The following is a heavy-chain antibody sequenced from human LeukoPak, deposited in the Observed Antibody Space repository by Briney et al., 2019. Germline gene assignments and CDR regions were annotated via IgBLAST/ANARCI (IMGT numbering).Heavy chain of an antibody. J-gene: IGHJ4*02. CDR3: VGGYSYGRIFDY. Sequence: PGGSLRLSCAASGFTFRRYWMSWVRQAPGKGLEWVANIEQDGSEKYYVDSVKGRFTISRDNAKNSLYLQMNSLRAEDTAVYYCVGGYSYGRIFDYWGQGTLVTVSS. D-gene: IGHD5-18*01. CDR2: IEQDGSEK. V-gene: IGHV3-7*01. CDR1: GFTFRRYW.